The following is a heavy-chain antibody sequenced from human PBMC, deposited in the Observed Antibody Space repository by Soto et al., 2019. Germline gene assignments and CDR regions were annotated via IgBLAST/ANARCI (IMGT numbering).Heavy chain of an antibody. Sequence: QVQLQESGPGLVKPSQTLSLTCTVSGGSISSGGYYWSWIRQHPGKGMERIGYIYYSGSTYYKPYLMSRVTISVDTSKNQFSLKLSCVNVAETVVYYCAREGRSCSSPSCPHFDYWGQGTLVIVFS. CDR3: AREGRSCSSPSCPHFDY. V-gene: IGHV4-31*03. J-gene: IGHJ4*02. CDR2: IYYSGST. D-gene: IGHD2-2*01. CDR1: GGSISSGGYY.